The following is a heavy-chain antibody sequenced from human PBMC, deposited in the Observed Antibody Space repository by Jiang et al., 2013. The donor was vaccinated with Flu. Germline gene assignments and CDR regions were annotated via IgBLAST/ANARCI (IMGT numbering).Heavy chain of an antibody. CDR3: TTNYGDYFWSSFDF. D-gene: IGHD4-17*01. CDR2: IKTKIDGGTA. J-gene: IGHJ4*02. V-gene: IGHV3-15*07. CDR1: GFIFDNAW. Sequence: VQLVESGGGFVKPGGSLRLSCEASGFIFDNAWMHWVRQAPGKGLEWVGRIKTKIDGGTADYAAPVKGRFTVSRDDSKSTLYLEMNSLKTEDTAVYYCTTNYGDYFWSSFDFWGQGPWSPFPQ.